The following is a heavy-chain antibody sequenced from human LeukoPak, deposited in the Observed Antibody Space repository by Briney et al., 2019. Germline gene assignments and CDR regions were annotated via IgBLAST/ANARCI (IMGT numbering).Heavy chain of an antibody. V-gene: IGHV4-38-2*02. D-gene: IGHD3-10*01. J-gene: IGHJ4*02. Sequence: SETLSLTCTVSGYSISSGYYWGWIRQPPGKGLEWIGSIYHSGSTYYNPSLKSRVTISVDTSKNQFSLKLSSVTAADTAVYYCARHSGYGSGSYYKVYYFDYWGQGTLVTVSS. CDR2: IYHSGST. CDR1: GYSISSGYY. CDR3: ARHSGYGSGSYYKVYYFDY.